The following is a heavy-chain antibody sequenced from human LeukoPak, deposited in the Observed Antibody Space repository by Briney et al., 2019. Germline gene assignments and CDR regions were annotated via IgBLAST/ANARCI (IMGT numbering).Heavy chain of an antibody. CDR2: IYYSGST. CDR3: ARCPYGDYNWFDP. CDR1: GGSVSSGSYY. D-gene: IGHD3-10*01. Sequence: SETLSLTCTVSGGSVSSGSYYWSWIRQPPGKGLEWIGYIYYSGSTNFNPSLKSRVTISVDTSKNQFSLKLTSVTAADTAVYYCARCPYGDYNWFDPWGQGTLVTVSP. J-gene: IGHJ5*02. V-gene: IGHV4-61*01.